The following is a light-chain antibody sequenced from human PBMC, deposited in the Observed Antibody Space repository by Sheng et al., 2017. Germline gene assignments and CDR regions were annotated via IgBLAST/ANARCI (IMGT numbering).Light chain of an antibody. CDR1: QSVSSSY. V-gene: IGKV3-20*01. Sequence: EIVLTQSPGTLSLSPGERATLSCRASQSVSSSYLAWYQQKPGQAPRLLIYGASSRATGIPDRFSGSGSGTDFTLTISRLEPEDFAVYYCQQYGSSPLYTFGQGDQAGXQT. CDR2: GAS. CDR3: QQYGSSPLYT. J-gene: IGKJ2*01.